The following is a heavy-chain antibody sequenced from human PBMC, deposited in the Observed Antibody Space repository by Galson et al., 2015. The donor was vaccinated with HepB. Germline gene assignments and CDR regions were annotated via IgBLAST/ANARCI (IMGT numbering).Heavy chain of an antibody. CDR3: ARDLEVDRGVWFGELLYAFTADY. CDR1: GFTFSSYA. J-gene: IGHJ4*02. D-gene: IGHD3-10*01. CDR2: ISYDGSNK. V-gene: IGHV3-30-3*01. Sequence: SLRLSCAASGFTFSSYAMHWVRQAPGKGLEWVAVISYDGSNKYYADSVKGRFTISRDNSRNTLYLQMNSLRAEDTAVYYCARDLEVDRGVWFGELLYAFTADYWGQGTLVTVSS.